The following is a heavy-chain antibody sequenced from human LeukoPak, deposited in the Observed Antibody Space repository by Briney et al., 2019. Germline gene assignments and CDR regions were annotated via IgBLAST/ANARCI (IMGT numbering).Heavy chain of an antibody. Sequence: SETLSLTCTVSGGSISSSSYYWGWIRQPPGKGLEWIGEINHSGSTNYNPSLKSRVTISVDTSKNQFSLKLSSVTAADTAVYYCARALSYSSGWIDYWGQGTLVTVSS. D-gene: IGHD6-19*01. CDR1: GGSISSSSYY. CDR2: INHSGST. V-gene: IGHV4-39*07. J-gene: IGHJ4*02. CDR3: ARALSYSSGWIDY.